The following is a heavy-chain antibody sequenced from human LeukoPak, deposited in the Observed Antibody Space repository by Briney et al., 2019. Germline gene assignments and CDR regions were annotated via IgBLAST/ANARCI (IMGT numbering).Heavy chain of an antibody. CDR3: AKDRRHTVSGGYFDL. CDR1: GFSFTTYW. V-gene: IGHV3-7*03. D-gene: IGHD3-10*01. J-gene: IGHJ2*01. CDR2: IKQDGTEK. Sequence: PGESLRLSCAASGFSFTTYWMSWVRQAPGKGLEWVANIKQDGTEKYYVDSVKGRFTISRDNAKNSLYLQMNSLRAGDTALYYCAKDRRHTVSGGYFDLWGRGTLVIVSS.